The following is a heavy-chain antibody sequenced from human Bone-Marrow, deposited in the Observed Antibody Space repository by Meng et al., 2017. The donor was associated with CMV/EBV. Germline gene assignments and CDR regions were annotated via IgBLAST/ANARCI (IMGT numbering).Heavy chain of an antibody. CDR2: ISYDGSNK. V-gene: IGHV3-30*04. CDR3: ARGMEWELRY. D-gene: IGHD1-26*01. Sequence: GESLKISCAASGFTFSSYAMHWVRQAPGKGLEWVAVISYDGSNKYYADSVKGRFTISRDNSKNTLYLQMNSLRAEDTAVYYCARGMEWELRYWGQGPRVTGYS. CDR1: GFTFSSYA. J-gene: IGHJ4*02.